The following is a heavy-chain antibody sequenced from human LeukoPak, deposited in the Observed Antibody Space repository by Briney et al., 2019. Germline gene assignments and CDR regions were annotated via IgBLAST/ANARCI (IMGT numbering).Heavy chain of an antibody. CDR2: IYYSGST. J-gene: IGHJ4*02. CDR3: ARAIAARRRVGWDYFDY. V-gene: IGHV4-59*01. D-gene: IGHD6-6*01. CDR1: GGSISSYY. Sequence: SETLSLTCTVSGGSISSYYWSWIRQPPGKGLEWIGYIYYSGSTNYIPSLKSRVTISVDTSKNQFSLKLSSVTAADTAVYYCARAIAARRRVGWDYFDYWGQGTLVTVSS.